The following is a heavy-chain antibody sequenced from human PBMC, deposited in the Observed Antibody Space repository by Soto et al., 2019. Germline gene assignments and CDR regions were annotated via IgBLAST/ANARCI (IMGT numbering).Heavy chain of an antibody. CDR3: ARDGAYDFWSGSYYYYYGMDV. J-gene: IGHJ6*02. V-gene: IGHV4-61*01. CDR1: GGSVSSGSYY. D-gene: IGHD3-3*01. CDR2: IYYSGST. Sequence: QVQLQESGPGLVKPSETLSLTCTVSGGSVSSGSYYWSWIRQPPGKGLEWIGYIYYSGSTNYNPSLKSRVTISVDTSKNQFSLKLSCVTAADTAVYYCARDGAYDFWSGSYYYYYGMDVWGQGTTVTVSS.